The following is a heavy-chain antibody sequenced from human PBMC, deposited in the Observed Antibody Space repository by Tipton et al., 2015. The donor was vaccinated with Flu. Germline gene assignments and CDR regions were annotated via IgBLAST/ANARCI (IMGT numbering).Heavy chain of an antibody. J-gene: IGHJ2*01. D-gene: IGHD7-27*01. CDR3: ARTGDYWYFDL. CDR2: INQDGSSK. Sequence: SLRLSCAASGFSLDNYWMTWVRQAPGKGLEWVANINQDGSSKYYVDSVKGRFTISRDNAKKSLFLQMNGLTEDDAAVYYCARTGDYWYFDLWGRGTLVTVAS. CDR1: GFSLDNYW. V-gene: IGHV3-7*03.